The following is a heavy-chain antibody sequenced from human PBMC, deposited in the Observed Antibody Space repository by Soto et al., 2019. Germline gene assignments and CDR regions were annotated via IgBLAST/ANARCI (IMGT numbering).Heavy chain of an antibody. J-gene: IGHJ4*02. D-gene: IGHD6-13*01. CDR3: ARCLQYSSSCMDY. CDR2: ISYDGSNK. V-gene: IGHV3-30-3*01. CDR1: GFTFSSYA. Sequence: QVQLVESGGGVVQPGRSLSLSCAASGFTFSSYAMHWVRQAPGKGLEWVAVISYDGSNKYYADSVKGRFTISRDNSKNTLYLEMNSLRAEDTAVYYCARCLQYSSSCMDYWGQGTLVTVSS.